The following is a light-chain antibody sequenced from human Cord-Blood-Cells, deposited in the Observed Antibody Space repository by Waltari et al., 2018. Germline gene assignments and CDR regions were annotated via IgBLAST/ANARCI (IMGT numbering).Light chain of an antibody. CDR3: QQRSNWPPGT. CDR2: DAS. J-gene: IGKJ3*01. CDR1: QSVSSY. Sequence: EIVLPPSTATLSLSPGERATLSCRASQSVSSYLAWYQQKPGQAPRLLIYDASNRATGIPARFSGSGSGTDFTLTISSLEPEDFAVYYCQQRSNWPPGTFGPGTKVDIK. V-gene: IGKV3-11*01.